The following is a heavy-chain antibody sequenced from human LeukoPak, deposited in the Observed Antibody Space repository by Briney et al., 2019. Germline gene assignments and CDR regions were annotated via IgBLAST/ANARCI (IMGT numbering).Heavy chain of an antibody. CDR3: AREQVVVHFDY. CDR1: GFTFSSYA. V-gene: IGHV3-21*01. CDR2: ISSSSSYI. J-gene: IGHJ4*02. Sequence: PGGSLRLSCAASGFTFSSYAMSLVRQAPGKGLEWVSSISSSSSYIYYADSVKGRFTISRDNAKNSLYLQMNSLRAEDTAVYYCAREQVVVHFDYWGQGTLVTVSS. D-gene: IGHD3-22*01.